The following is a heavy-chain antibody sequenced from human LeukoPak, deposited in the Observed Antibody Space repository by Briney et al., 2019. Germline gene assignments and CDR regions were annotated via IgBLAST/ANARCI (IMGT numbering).Heavy chain of an antibody. CDR2: INPRGGST. Sequence: ASVKVSCKASGYTFSSYYMHWVRQAPGQGLEWMGIINPRGGSTSYAQKFQGRVTMTRDTSTSTLYMELSSLRSEDTAVYYCARDLSTTMSSDYWGQGTLVTVSS. D-gene: IGHD3-10*02. CDR3: ARDLSTTMSSDY. V-gene: IGHV1-46*01. CDR1: GYTFSSYY. J-gene: IGHJ4*02.